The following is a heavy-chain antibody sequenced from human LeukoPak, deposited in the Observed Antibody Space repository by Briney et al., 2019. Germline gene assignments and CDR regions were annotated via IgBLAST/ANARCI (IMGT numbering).Heavy chain of an antibody. CDR2: IYPGESDT. D-gene: IGHD4-11*01. CDR1: GYSFTSYW. J-gene: IGHJ3*02. V-gene: IGHV5-51*01. Sequence: GESLKISCKGSGYSFTSYWIGWVRQMPEKGLEWMGIIYPGESDTRYSPSFQGQVTISADKSISTAYLQRSSLKASDTAMYYCARHRGSNYRHAFDIWGQGTMVTVSS. CDR3: ARHRGSNYRHAFDI.